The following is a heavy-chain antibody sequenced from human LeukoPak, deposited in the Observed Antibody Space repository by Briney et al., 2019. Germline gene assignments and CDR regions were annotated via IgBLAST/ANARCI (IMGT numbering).Heavy chain of an antibody. D-gene: IGHD5-12*01. Sequence: TGGSLRLSCAASGFTLSTYGMNWVRQAPGKGLEWVSVTFGSGETTYYADSVKGRFIISRDNSKNTLYLQMHSLRAEDTAIYYCAKDQRPDSGYDIDYWGQGTLVTVSS. V-gene: IGHV3-23*01. CDR3: AKDQRPDSGYDIDY. CDR2: TFGSGETT. J-gene: IGHJ4*02. CDR1: GFTLSTYG.